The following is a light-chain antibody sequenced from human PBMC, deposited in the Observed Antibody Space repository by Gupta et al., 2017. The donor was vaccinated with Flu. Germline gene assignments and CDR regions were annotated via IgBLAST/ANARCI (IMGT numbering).Light chain of an antibody. V-gene: IGKV3-11*01. J-gene: IGKJ4*01. Sequence: SPGERATLSCRASQSVSSYLAWYQQKPGQAPRLLIYDASNRATGIPARFSGSGSGTDFTLTISSLEPEDFAVYYCQQRSNWLFGGGTKVEIK. CDR3: QQRSNWL. CDR1: QSVSSY. CDR2: DAS.